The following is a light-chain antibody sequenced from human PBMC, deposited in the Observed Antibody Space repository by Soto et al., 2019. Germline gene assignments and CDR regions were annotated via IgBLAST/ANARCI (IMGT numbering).Light chain of an antibody. V-gene: IGKV3-20*01. CDR2: GTS. CDR1: QSVNSNY. Sequence: EIVLTHSPGTLSLSPGERATLSCRASQSVNSNYLAWYQQKPGQSPRVLMYGTSNRATGIPDRFSGSGSGTDFTLTSSRLEPEDFAVYYCQQYDESFRTFGQGTKVEIK. CDR3: QQYDESFRT. J-gene: IGKJ1*01.